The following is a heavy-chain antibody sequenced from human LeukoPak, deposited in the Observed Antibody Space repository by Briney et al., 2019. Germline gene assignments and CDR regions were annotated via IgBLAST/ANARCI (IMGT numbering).Heavy chain of an antibody. V-gene: IGHV4-39*07. CDR3: ARGHVDTAMDFDY. CDR2: IYYSGST. Sequence: SETLSLTCTVSGGSISSSSYYWGWIRQPPGKELEWIGSIYYSGSTYYNPSLKSRVTISVDTSKNQFSLKLSSVTAADTAVYYCARGHVDTAMDFDYWGQGTLVTVSS. CDR1: GGSISSSSYY. J-gene: IGHJ4*02. D-gene: IGHD5-18*01.